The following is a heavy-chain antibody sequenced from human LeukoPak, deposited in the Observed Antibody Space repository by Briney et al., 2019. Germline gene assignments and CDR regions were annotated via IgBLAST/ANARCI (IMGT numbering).Heavy chain of an antibody. D-gene: IGHD5-18*01. CDR1: GDSISSSNYY. Sequence: SETLSLTCTVSGDSISSSNYYWGWFRQPPGKGLEWMGSIYYNGITYYKPSLKSRVIMSVDTSKNQFSLKLSSVTAADTAVYYCAREDTGMAPGFDSWGQGTQVTVSS. CDR2: IYYNGIT. CDR3: AREDTGMAPGFDS. V-gene: IGHV4-39*07. J-gene: IGHJ4*02.